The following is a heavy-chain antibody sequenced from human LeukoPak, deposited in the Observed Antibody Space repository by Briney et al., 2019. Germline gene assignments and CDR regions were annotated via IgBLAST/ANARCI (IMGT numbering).Heavy chain of an antibody. CDR3: ARDECSSTSCYITRMNNWFDP. Sequence: GGSLRLSCAASGFTVSSNYMSWVRQAPGKGLEWVSVIYSGGSTYYADSVKGRFTISRDNSKNTLYLQMNSLRSEDTAVYYCARDECSSTSCYITRMNNWFDPWGQGTLVTVSS. CDR1: GFTVSSNY. CDR2: IYSGGST. V-gene: IGHV3-53*05. J-gene: IGHJ5*02. D-gene: IGHD2-2*02.